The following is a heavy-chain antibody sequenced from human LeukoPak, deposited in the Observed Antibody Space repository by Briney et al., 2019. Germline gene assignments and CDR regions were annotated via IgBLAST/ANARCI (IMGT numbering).Heavy chain of an antibody. Sequence: GGSLRLSCAASGFTFSNYDMNWARQAPGKGLEWVSYISSSPTTIFYADSVKGRFTISRDNAKKSLFLQMNSLRAEDTAVYYCARDLGDSGGWAWDQGTMVTVSS. V-gene: IGHV3-48*03. D-gene: IGHD3-22*01. CDR3: ARDLGDSGGWA. J-gene: IGHJ3*01. CDR2: ISSSPTTI. CDR1: GFTFSNYD.